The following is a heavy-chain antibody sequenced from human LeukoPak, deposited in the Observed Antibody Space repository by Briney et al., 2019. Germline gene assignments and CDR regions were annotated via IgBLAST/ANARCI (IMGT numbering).Heavy chain of an antibody. J-gene: IGHJ4*02. D-gene: IGHD6-13*01. CDR1: GGSISSGGYY. CDR2: IYYSGST. Sequence: PSETLSLTCTVSGGSISSGGYYWSWIRQHPGTGLEWIGYIYYSGSTYYNPSLKSRVTISVDTSKNQFSLKLSSVTAADTAVYYCARSQQLAYFDYWGQGTLVTVSS. V-gene: IGHV4-31*03. CDR3: ARSQQLAYFDY.